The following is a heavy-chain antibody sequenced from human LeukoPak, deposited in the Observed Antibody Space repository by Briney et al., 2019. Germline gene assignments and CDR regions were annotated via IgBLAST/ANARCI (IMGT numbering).Heavy chain of an antibody. CDR1: GGSISSYY. CDR3: ASAQSQYYDFWSGYFAPVDYYYYYYMDV. J-gene: IGHJ6*03. V-gene: IGHV4-59*01. D-gene: IGHD3-3*01. CDR2: IYYSGST. Sequence: SETLSLTCTVSGGSISSYYWSWLRQPPGKGLEWIGYIYYSGSTNYNPSLKSRVTISVDTSKNQFSLKLSSVTAADTAVYYCASAQSQYYDFWSGYFAPVDYYYYYYMDVWGKGTTVTVSS.